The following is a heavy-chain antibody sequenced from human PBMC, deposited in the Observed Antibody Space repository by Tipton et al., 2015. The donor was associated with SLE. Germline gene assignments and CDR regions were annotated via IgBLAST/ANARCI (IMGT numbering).Heavy chain of an antibody. D-gene: IGHD3-10*01. CDR1: GFSFCDYA. CDR3: VRDSGSLDS. J-gene: IGHJ4*02. Sequence: SLRLSCAASGFSFCDYAMHWVRQAPGKGLEWVAVISSDGVNENYADSVQGRFTSSRDNSKNTLFLQMTTLRPEDTAVYYCVRDSGSLDSWGQGTLVTVSS. V-gene: IGHV3-30*04. CDR2: ISSDGVNE.